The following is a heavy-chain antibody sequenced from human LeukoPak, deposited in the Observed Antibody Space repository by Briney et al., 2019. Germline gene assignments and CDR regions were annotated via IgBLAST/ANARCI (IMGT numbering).Heavy chain of an antibody. CDR3: ARGDDFSGDH. Sequence: GGSLRLSXATSGFTLSNFWMSWVRQAPGRGLEWVANIHPEGNEKYHVESVKGRFTISRDNTRDLLFLQMNGLRVEDTAVYYCARGDDFSGDHWGQGTLVTVSS. CDR1: GFTLSNFW. D-gene: IGHD1-1*01. CDR2: IHPEGNEK. V-gene: IGHV3-7*04. J-gene: IGHJ4*02.